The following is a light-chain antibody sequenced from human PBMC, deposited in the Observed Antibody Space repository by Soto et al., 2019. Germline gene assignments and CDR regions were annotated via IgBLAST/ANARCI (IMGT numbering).Light chain of an antibody. CDR3: QQYGSSPHT. CDR1: QSVSSSY. V-gene: IGKV3-20*01. J-gene: IGKJ2*01. Sequence: EIVLTQSPGTLSLSPGERATLSCRASQSVSSSYLAWYQHKPGQAPRLLIYGASRRATGIPDRFSGSGSGTDFTLTISRLEPDDFAVYYCQQYGSSPHTFGQGTQLAIK. CDR2: GAS.